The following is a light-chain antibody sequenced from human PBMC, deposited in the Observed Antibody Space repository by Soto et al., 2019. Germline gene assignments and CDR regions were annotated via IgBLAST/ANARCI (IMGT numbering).Light chain of an antibody. V-gene: IGLV1-40*01. J-gene: IGLJ1*01. CDR1: SSNIGAGYD. Sequence: QSVLTQPPSVSGAPGQRVTISCTGSSSNIGAGYDVHWYQQLPGTAPKLLIYGNSNRPSGVPDRFSGSKSGTSASLAITGLQAEDEADYYCQSYDSRLSVNDVFGTGTKLTVL. CDR2: GNS. CDR3: QSYDSRLSVNDV.